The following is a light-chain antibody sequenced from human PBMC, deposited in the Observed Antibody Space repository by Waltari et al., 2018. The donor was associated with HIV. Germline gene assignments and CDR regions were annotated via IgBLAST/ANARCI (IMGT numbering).Light chain of an antibody. CDR1: SSNLANNY. CDR2: DND. V-gene: IGLV1-51*01. Sequence: TQPPSVSAAPGQRVAISCSGGSSNLANNYVSWYQQVPGRAPLLPIYDNDKRPSGISDRFSASKAGMSATLVITGLQIVDEADYYCGTWDSSLSLYVFGTGTTVLVL. J-gene: IGLJ1*01. CDR3: GTWDSSLSLYV.